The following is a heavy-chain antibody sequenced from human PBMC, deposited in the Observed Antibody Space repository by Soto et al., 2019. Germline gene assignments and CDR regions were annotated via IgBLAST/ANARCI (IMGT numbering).Heavy chain of an antibody. Sequence: EVQLLESGGDLIQPGGSLRLSCAASGFTFNIYAMTWVRQAPGKGLEWVSAISRYGDFTDYADSVEGRFTISRDNSKNTLYLQMNSRRAEDTAVYYCAKDRYLDHDSRGYLFDNWGQGTLVTVSS. J-gene: IGHJ4*02. CDR3: AKDRYLDHDSRGYLFDN. CDR1: GFTFNIYA. V-gene: IGHV3-23*01. CDR2: ISRYGDFT. D-gene: IGHD3-22*01.